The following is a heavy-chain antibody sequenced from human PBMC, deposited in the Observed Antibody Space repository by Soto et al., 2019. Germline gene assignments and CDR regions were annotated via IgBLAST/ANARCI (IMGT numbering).Heavy chain of an antibody. CDR1: GGSLSNYG. V-gene: IGHV1-69*05. CDR2: IIPVFGTA. CDR3: ARGDATKIVVTTYYAMDV. D-gene: IGHD3-9*01. J-gene: IGHJ6*02. Sequence: QVQLVQSGAEVKKPGSSVKVSCKASGGSLSNYGISWVRQAPGQGLEWMGGIIPVFGTANYAQKFQGRVKITSDESTSIGYMDVTSLRSEDTAVYYCARGDATKIVVTTYYAMDVWGQGTTVTVSS.